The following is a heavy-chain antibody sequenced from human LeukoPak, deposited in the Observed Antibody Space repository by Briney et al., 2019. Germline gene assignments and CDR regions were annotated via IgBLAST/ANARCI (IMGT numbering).Heavy chain of an antibody. V-gene: IGHV3-23*01. CDR2: ISGSGGGT. CDR1: GFTFFNYG. CDR3: AKLDYYDSSGYYYDTSLFDY. D-gene: IGHD3-22*01. Sequence: GGSLRLSCEASGFTFFNYGVHWVRQAPGKGLEWVSAISGSGGGTHYADSVKGRFTISRDNSKNTLYLQMNSLRAEDTAVYYCAKLDYYDSSGYYYDTSLFDYWGQGTLVTVSS. J-gene: IGHJ4*02.